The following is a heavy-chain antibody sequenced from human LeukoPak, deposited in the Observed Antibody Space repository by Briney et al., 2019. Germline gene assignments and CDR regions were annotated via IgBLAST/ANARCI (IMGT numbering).Heavy chain of an antibody. J-gene: IGHJ3*02. CDR3: ASSSTANDAFDI. CDR2: IYYSGST. Sequence: SETLSLTCTVSGGSISSYYWSWTRQPPGKGLEWIGYIYYSGSTNYNPSLKSRVTISVDTSKNQSSLKLSSVTAADTAVYYCASSSTANDAFDIWGQGTMVTVSS. CDR1: GGSISSYY. D-gene: IGHD5-18*01. V-gene: IGHV4-59*01.